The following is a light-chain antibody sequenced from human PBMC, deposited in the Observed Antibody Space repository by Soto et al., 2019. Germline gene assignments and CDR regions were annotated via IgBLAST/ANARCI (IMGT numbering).Light chain of an antibody. Sequence: QSVLTQPPSVSGAPGQRVTISCTGSSSNIGAGYDVHWYQQLPGTAPKLLIYGNSNRPSGVPDQFSGSKSGTSASLVITGLQAEYEADYYCQSYDSSLSGVVFGGGTKLTVL. J-gene: IGLJ2*01. CDR3: QSYDSSLSGVV. CDR2: GNS. V-gene: IGLV1-40*01. CDR1: SSNIGAGYD.